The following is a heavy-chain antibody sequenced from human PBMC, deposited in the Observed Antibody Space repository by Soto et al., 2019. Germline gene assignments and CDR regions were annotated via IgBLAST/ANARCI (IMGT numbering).Heavy chain of an antibody. CDR1: GYTYTGYD. CDR2: MNPNSGNT. CDR3: AKDPSNPPPAYGMDV. Sequence: ASVAVSCKASGYTYTGYDVNWVRQTPVQGLEWLGWMNPNSGNTGYAQKFQGRVTMTRNTSISTAYMELNSLGAEDTALYYCAKDPSNPPPAYGMDVWGQGTTVTVSS. J-gene: IGHJ6*02. V-gene: IGHV1-8*02.